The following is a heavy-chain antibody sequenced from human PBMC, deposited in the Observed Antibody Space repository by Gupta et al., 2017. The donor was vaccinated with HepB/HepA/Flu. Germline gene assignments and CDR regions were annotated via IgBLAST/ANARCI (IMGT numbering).Heavy chain of an antibody. V-gene: IGHV4-39*01. D-gene: IGHD3-22*01. Sequence: QLQLLASGPGLVQPSETLSLTCTVSGGPISSSSYYWGWIRQPPGKGLEWIGSIYYSGSTYYKPSLKSRVTISGDTSKNQFSLKLSSVTAADTAVYYCARLPYYYDSSGYYSRAPYWYFDLWGRGTLVTVSS. J-gene: IGHJ2*01. CDR2: IYYSGST. CDR1: GGPISSSSYY. CDR3: ARLPYYYDSSGYYSRAPYWYFDL.